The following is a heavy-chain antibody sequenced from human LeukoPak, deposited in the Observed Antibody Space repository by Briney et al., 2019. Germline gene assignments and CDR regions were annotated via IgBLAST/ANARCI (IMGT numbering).Heavy chain of an antibody. CDR1: GFTFSSYA. V-gene: IGHV3-30-3*01. CDR2: ISYDGSNK. D-gene: IGHD6-13*01. J-gene: IGHJ4*02. CDR3: ARDRGSSCCD. Sequence: GGSLRLSCAASGFTFSSYAMHWVRQAPGKGLEWVAVISYDGSNKYYADSVKGRFTISRDNSKNTLYLQMNSLRAEDTAVYYCARDRGSSCCDWGQGTLVTVSS.